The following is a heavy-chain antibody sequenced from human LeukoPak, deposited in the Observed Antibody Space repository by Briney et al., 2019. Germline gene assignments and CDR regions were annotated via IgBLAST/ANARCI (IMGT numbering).Heavy chain of an antibody. J-gene: IGHJ4*02. CDR3: ARLAYYGSGSYYRKQATDY. Sequence: PSETLSLTCTVSGGSISSYYWSWIRQPPGKGLEWIGYIYYSGSTNYNPSLKSRVTISVDTSKNQFSLKLSSVTAADTAVYYCARLAYYGSGSYYRKQATDYWGQGTLVTVSS. CDR2: IYYSGST. CDR1: GGSISSYY. D-gene: IGHD3-10*01. V-gene: IGHV4-59*01.